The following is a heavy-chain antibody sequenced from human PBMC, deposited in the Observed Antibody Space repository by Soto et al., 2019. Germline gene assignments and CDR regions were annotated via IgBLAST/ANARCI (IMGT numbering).Heavy chain of an antibody. CDR2: ISGRGGTGNTT. V-gene: IGHV3-23*01. D-gene: IGHD3-16*01. CDR1: GFTFTSYS. Sequence: EVQLLESGGGLVQPGGSLRLSCVASGFTFTSYSMSWVRQAPGKGLEWVAGISGRGGTGNTTNYAPSVEGRFTLSRDKSKNTLYLQMKSLTAEDTAVYYCARGIGGGLGRYCDYWGQGALVSVSS. CDR3: ARGIGGGLGRYCDY. J-gene: IGHJ4*02.